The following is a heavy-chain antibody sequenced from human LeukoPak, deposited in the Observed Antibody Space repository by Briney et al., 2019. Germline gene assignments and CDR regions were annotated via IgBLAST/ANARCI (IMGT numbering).Heavy chain of an antibody. V-gene: IGHV3-30*03. CDR3: ARGGAPAVYFDY. D-gene: IGHD1-26*01. Sequence: GGSLRLSCAASGFIFSSHGMHWIRQAPGKGLEWVALISHAGGNEYYAASVKGRFTISRDNSNNEFYLQMNSLRPEDTAVYYCARGGAPAVYFDYWGQGALVTVSS. CDR1: GFIFSSHG. CDR2: ISHAGGNE. J-gene: IGHJ4*02.